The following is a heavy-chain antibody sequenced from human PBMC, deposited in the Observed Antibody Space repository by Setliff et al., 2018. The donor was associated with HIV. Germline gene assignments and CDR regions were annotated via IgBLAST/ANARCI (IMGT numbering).Heavy chain of an antibody. Sequence: GGSLRLSCAVSGFTFSSYSMNWVRQAPGKGLEWVGFIRSKAYGGTTEYAASVKGRFTISRDDSRSIGYLQMNSLKSEDTGVYYCTGGFASRWGPGTLVTVSS. CDR1: GFTFSSYS. V-gene: IGHV3-49*04. CDR2: IRSKAYGGTT. J-gene: IGHJ4*02. CDR3: TGGFASR.